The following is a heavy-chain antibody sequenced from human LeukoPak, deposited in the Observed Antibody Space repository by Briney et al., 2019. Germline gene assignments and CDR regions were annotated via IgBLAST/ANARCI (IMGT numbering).Heavy chain of an antibody. D-gene: IGHD3-10*01. J-gene: IGHJ4*02. CDR1: GFTFGDYA. V-gene: IGHV3-9*01. Sequence: PGGSLRLSCAASGFTFGDYAMHWVRQAPGKGLEWVSGISWNSGSIGYADSVKGRFTISRDNAKNSLYLQMNSLRAEDTALYYCAKDGLWFGELFEGPYYFDYWGQGTLVTVSS. CDR3: AKDGLWFGELFEGPYYFDY. CDR2: ISWNSGSI.